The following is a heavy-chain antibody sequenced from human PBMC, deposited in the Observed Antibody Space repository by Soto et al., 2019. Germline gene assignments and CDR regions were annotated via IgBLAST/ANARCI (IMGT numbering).Heavy chain of an antibody. Sequence: SETLSLTCAVYGGSFSGYDWSWIRQPPGKGLEWIGEINHSGSTNYNPSLKSRVTTSVDTSKNQFSLKLSSVTAADTAVYYCARGFSSWYHYFDYWGQGTLVTVSS. CDR2: INHSGST. J-gene: IGHJ4*02. CDR1: GGSFSGYD. CDR3: ARGFSSWYHYFDY. V-gene: IGHV4-34*01. D-gene: IGHD6-13*01.